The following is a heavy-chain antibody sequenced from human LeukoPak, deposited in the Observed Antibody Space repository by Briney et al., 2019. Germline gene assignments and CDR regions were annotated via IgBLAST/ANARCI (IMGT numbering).Heavy chain of an antibody. CDR2: INHSGST. D-gene: IGHD2-15*01. V-gene: IGHV4-34*01. CDR3: VRHHGSRYCSGGSCRPRGAFDI. Sequence: SETLSLTCAVYGGSFSGYYWSWIRQPPGKGLEWIGEINHSGSTNYNPSLKSRVTISVDTSKNQFSLKLSSVTAADTAVYYCVRHHGSRYCSGGSCRPRGAFDIWGQGTMVTVSS. J-gene: IGHJ3*02. CDR1: GGSFSGYY.